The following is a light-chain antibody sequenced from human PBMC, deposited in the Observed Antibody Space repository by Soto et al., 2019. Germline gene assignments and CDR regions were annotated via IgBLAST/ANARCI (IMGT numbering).Light chain of an antibody. V-gene: IGLV2-23*01. CDR1: SSDVGSYNL. CDR2: EGS. J-gene: IGLJ1*01. CDR3: CPYAGSSTYV. Sequence: QSVLTQPASVSGSPGQSITISCTGTSSDVGSYNLVSWYQQHPGKAPKLMIYEGSKRPSGVSNRFSGSKSGNTASLTISGLQAEDEADYYCCPYAGSSTYVSGTGTKVTVL.